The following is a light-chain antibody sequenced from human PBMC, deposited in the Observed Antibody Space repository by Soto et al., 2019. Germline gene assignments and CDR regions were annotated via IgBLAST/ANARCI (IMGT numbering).Light chain of an antibody. CDR2: DAS. J-gene: IGKJ2*02. V-gene: IGKV3-11*01. CDR3: QQRSSWPRT. CDR1: RSVSNY. Sequence: EIVLTQSPATLSLSPGERATLSCRASRSVSNYLAWYQQKPGQAPRLLIYDASNRATGIPARFSGSGSGTDFTLTISSLEPEDFAVYYCQQRSSWPRTFGQGTKLEIK.